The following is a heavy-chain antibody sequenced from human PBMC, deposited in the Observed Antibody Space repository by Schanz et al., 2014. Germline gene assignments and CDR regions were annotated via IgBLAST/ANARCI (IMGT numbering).Heavy chain of an antibody. J-gene: IGHJ4*02. CDR3: ARSRSGFYFDY. V-gene: IGHV3-23*04. D-gene: IGHD1-26*01. Sequence: EVQLVESGGGLVPPGGSLRLSCAASGFNFSDYAMCWVRQAPGKGLEWVSAISGGGGTTYYTDSVKGRFTISRDNSKSTLYLQMNSLRAEDTAVYYCARSRSGFYFDYWGQGTLVTVSS. CDR1: GFNFSDYA. CDR2: ISGGGGTT.